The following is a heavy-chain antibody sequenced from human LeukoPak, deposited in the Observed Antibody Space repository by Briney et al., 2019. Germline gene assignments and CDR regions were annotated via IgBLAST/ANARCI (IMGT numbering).Heavy chain of an antibody. CDR2: INPNSGGT. V-gene: IGHV1-2*06. D-gene: IGHD1-14*01. CDR1: GYTFTDYY. CDR3: ARDKRSTAGNWFDP. J-gene: IGHJ5*02. Sequence: GASVKVSCKASGYTFTDYYIHWVRQAPGQGLEWMGRINPNSGGTNYAQRFQGRVTVTRDTSISTAYMEPSTLRSDDAAVYYCARDKRSTAGNWFDPWGQGTLVTVSS.